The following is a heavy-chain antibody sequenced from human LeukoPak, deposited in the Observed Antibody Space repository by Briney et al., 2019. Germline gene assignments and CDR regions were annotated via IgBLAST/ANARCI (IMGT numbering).Heavy chain of an antibody. CDR3: ARRDWVSGAVRAFDI. V-gene: IGHV3-11*04. CDR1: GFRFSDCY. Sequence: GGSLRLSCVGSGFRFSDCYMSWIRQAPGKGLEWVSYISNDSVDKYYVDSVRGRFTISRDNAKKSMYLQMSGLRVEDTAVYYCARRDWVSGAVRAFDIWGQGAMVTVSS. D-gene: IGHD3-3*01. J-gene: IGHJ3*02. CDR2: ISNDSVDK.